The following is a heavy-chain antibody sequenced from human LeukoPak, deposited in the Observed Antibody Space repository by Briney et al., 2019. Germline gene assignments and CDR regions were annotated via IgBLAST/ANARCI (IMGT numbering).Heavy chain of an antibody. V-gene: IGHV3-74*01. CDR1: GFTFNIYW. D-gene: IGHD5-18*01. CDR3: ARDRGYQPDY. CDR2: IKSDGSST. Sequence: GGSLRLSCAASGFTFNIYWMNWARQVPGKGLEWVSLIKSDGSSTTYADSVKGRFTISRDNAKNALYLQMNSLRAEDTAVYYCARDRGYQPDYWGQGTLVTVSS. J-gene: IGHJ4*02.